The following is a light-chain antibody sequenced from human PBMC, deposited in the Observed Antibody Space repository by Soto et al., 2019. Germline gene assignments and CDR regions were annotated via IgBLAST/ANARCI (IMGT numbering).Light chain of an antibody. CDR1: QRVSSY. V-gene: IGKV3-11*01. CDR3: QQRSNWPPIT. Sequence: EIVLTQSPSTLSLSLGERVTISCRASQRVSSYLAWYQQKPGQAPRLLIYDASNRATCIPARFSGSGSGTDLTLTISSLEPEDFAVYYCQQRSNWPPITFGQGTRLEIK. J-gene: IGKJ5*01. CDR2: DAS.